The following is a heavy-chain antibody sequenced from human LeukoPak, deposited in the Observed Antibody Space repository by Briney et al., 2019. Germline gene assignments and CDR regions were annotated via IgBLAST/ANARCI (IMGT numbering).Heavy chain of an antibody. D-gene: IGHD3-10*01. V-gene: IGHV3-23*01. CDR2: ISASGGST. CDR3: AKDMGSGSPRDYGMDV. J-gene: IGHJ6*02. Sequence: GGSLRLSCAASGFTFSSYAMSWVRQAPGKGLEWVSAISASGGSTYYADSVKGRFTISRDNSENTLYVQMYSLRAEDTAVYYCAKDMGSGSPRDYGMDVRGLGTTVTVSS. CDR1: GFTFSSYA.